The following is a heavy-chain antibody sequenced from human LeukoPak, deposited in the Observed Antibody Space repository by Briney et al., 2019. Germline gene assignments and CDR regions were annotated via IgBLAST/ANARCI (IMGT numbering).Heavy chain of an antibody. CDR3: ARGVAAAIGGWFDP. CDR2: IYYSGST. D-gene: IGHD2-2*02. Sequence: SETLSLTCTVSGGSISSGSYYWSWIRQPPGKGLEWIGYIYYSGSTNYNPSLKSRVTISVDTSKNQFSLKLSSVTAADTAVYYCARGVAAAIGGWFDPWGQGTLVTVSS. V-gene: IGHV4-61*01. J-gene: IGHJ5*02. CDR1: GGSISSGSYY.